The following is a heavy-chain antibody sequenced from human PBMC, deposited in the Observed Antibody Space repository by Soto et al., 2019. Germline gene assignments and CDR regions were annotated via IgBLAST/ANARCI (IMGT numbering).Heavy chain of an antibody. D-gene: IGHD3-9*01. V-gene: IGHV5-51*01. CDR2: IYPGDSDT. Sequence: XESLMISCSASGCSFTSHWIGWVRQMPGKGLEWMGIIYPGDSDTRYSPSFQGQVTISADKSISTAYLQWSSLKASDTAMYYCARTNILTGYSPNWFDHWGHGTLATVSS. J-gene: IGHJ5*02. CDR1: GCSFTSHW. CDR3: ARTNILTGYSPNWFDH.